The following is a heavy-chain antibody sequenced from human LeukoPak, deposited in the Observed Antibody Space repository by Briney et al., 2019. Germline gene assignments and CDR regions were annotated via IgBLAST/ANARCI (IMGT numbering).Heavy chain of an antibody. V-gene: IGHV1-2*06. CDR3: ARRKTPLLEWLSPLDAMDV. Sequence: GASVKVSCKASGYTFTSYYMHWVRQAPGQGLEWMGRINPNSGGTNYAQKFQGRVTMTRDTSISTAYMELSRLRSDDTAVYYCARRKTPLLEWLSPLDAMDVWGKGTTVTVSS. J-gene: IGHJ6*03. CDR1: GYTFTSYY. CDR2: INPNSGGT. D-gene: IGHD3-3*01.